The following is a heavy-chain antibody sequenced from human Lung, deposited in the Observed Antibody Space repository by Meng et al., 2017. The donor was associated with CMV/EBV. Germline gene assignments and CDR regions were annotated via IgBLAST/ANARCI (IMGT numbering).Heavy chain of an antibody. Sequence: ASXXVSXKASGYTFTRYDINWVRQAAGQGLEWMGWMNTNSGNTGYAQNFQGRVTMTRNTATGTACMELTSLKSEDTAVYYCAREEILVEASAVGRAKYYYSGMDASXQRTTVTVSS. D-gene: IGHD2-15*01. V-gene: IGHV1-8*01. CDR3: AREEILVEASAVGRAKYYYSGMDA. CDR1: GYTFTRYD. CDR2: MNTNSGNT. J-gene: IGHJ6*02.